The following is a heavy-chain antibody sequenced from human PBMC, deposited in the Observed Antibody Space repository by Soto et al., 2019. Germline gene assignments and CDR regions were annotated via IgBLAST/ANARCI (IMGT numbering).Heavy chain of an antibody. CDR2: INHSGST. CDR3: ARIGVRGYSYEGGFDP. J-gene: IGHJ5*02. D-gene: IGHD5-18*01. CDR1: GGSFSGYY. Sequence: SETLSLTCAVYGGSFSGYYWSWIRQPPGKGLEWIGEINHSGSTNYNPSLKSRVTISVDTSKNQFSLKLSSVTAADTAVYYCARIGVRGYSYEGGFDPWGQGTLVTVSS. V-gene: IGHV4-34*01.